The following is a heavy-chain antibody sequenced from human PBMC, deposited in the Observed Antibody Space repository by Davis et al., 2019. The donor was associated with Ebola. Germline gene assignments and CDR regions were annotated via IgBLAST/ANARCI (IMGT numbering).Heavy chain of an antibody. V-gene: IGHV3-7*01. J-gene: IGHJ6*04. CDR2: IKQDGSEK. CDR3: ARADYGSGSSYGMDV. CDR1: GFTFNKYW. Sequence: GESLKISCAASGFTFNKYWMTWVRQAPGKGLEWVANIKQDGSEKYYVDSVKGRFTISRDNAKNSLYLQMNSLRDEDTAVYYCARADYGSGSSYGMDVWGKGTTVTVSS. D-gene: IGHD3-10*01.